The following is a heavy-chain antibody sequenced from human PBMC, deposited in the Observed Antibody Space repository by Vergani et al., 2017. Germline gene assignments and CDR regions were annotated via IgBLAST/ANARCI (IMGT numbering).Heavy chain of an antibody. CDR3: AKEGGGYCSGGTCYPEY. Sequence: QVQLVESGGGVVQPGGSQRLSCAASGFTFNSYGMHWVRQAPGKGLEWVASIRSDESRRYYGDSMEGPFTISRDNSKNTLYLQMKSLRPEDTAVYYCAKEGGGYCSGGTCYPEYWGQGTLVIVSS. D-gene: IGHD2-15*01. CDR1: GFTFNSYG. V-gene: IGHV3-30*02. CDR2: IRSDESRR. J-gene: IGHJ4*02.